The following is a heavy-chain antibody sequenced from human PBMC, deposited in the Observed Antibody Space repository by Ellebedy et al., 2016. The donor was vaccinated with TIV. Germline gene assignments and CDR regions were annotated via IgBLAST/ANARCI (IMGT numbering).Heavy chain of an antibody. D-gene: IGHD1-26*01. J-gene: IGHJ4*02. V-gene: IGHV1-18*01. CDR2: IAPNDGRT. CDR3: ARGEVLLDY. CDR1: GYTFGTYG. Sequence: AASVKVSCKTSGYTFGTYGITWARQAPGQGLDWMGWIAPNDGRTNYVQKLQGRVTITTDTSTSTAYMELRSLRSEDTAVYYCARGEVLLDYWGQGTLVTVSS.